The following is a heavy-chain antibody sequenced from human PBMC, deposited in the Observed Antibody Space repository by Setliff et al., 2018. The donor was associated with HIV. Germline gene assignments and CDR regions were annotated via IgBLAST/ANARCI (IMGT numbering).Heavy chain of an antibody. CDR1: GFTFSDYG. Sequence: GGSLRLSCAPSGFTFSDYGIHWVRQAPGKGLEWVAFIRYDGSNKYYADSVKGRFTISRDNSKNTLYLQMNSLRAEDTAVYYCARGSRQLTIFGVVFKTNYYFMDVWGKGTAVTVSS. D-gene: IGHD3-3*01. V-gene: IGHV3-30*02. J-gene: IGHJ6*03. CDR2: IRYDGSNK. CDR3: ARGSRQLTIFGVVFKTNYYFMDV.